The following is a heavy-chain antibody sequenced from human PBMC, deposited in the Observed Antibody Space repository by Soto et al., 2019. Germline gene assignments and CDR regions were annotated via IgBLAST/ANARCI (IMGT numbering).Heavy chain of an antibody. V-gene: IGHV1-2*02. CDR2: INPNSGGT. J-gene: IGHJ4*02. D-gene: IGHD2-15*01. CDR1: GYTFTGYY. Sequence: QVQLVQSGAEVKKPGASVKVSCKASGYTFTGYYMHWVRQAPGQGLEWMGWINPNSGGTNYAQKFQGRVTKTRDTSISTAYMELGRLRSDDTAVYYCARDRCSGGSCYSINDYWGQGTLVTVSS. CDR3: ARDRCSGGSCYSINDY.